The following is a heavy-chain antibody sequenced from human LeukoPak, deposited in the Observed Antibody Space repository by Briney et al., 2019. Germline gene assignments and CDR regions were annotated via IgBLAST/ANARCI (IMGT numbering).Heavy chain of an antibody. Sequence: GGSLRLSCAASGFTFSSYSMNWVRQAPGKGLEWVSSISSSSSYICYADSVKGRFTISRDNAKNSLYLQMNSLRAEDTAVYYCARNRGSTGGGDAFDIWGQGTMVTVSS. CDR2: ISSSSSYI. D-gene: IGHD3-10*01. CDR1: GFTFSSYS. V-gene: IGHV3-21*01. J-gene: IGHJ3*02. CDR3: ARNRGSTGGGDAFDI.